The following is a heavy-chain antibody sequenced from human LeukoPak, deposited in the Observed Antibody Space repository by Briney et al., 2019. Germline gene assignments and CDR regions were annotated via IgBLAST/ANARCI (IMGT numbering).Heavy chain of an antibody. Sequence: PSETLSLTCTVSGGSISSYYWSWTRQPPGKGLEWIGYIYYSGSTNYNPSLKSRVTISVDTSKNQFSLKLSSVTAADTAVYYCARVGDYGGNSAILDYWGQGTLVTVSS. CDR1: GGSISSYY. CDR2: IYYSGST. D-gene: IGHD4-23*01. V-gene: IGHV4-59*01. CDR3: ARVGDYGGNSAILDY. J-gene: IGHJ4*02.